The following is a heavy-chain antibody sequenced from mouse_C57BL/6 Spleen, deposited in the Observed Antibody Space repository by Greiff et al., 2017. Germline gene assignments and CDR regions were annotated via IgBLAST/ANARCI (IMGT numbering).Heavy chain of an antibody. J-gene: IGHJ1*03. D-gene: IGHD4-1*02. Sequence: VHVKQSGPELVKPGASVKISCKASGYSFTGYYMNWVKQSPEKSLEWIGEINPSTGGTTYNQKFKAKATLTVDKSSSTAYKQLKSLTSEDSAVYYCARSTGTNWYFDVWGTGTTVTVAS. CDR1: GYSFTGYY. CDR2: INPSTGGT. CDR3: ARSTGTNWYFDV. V-gene: IGHV1-42*01.